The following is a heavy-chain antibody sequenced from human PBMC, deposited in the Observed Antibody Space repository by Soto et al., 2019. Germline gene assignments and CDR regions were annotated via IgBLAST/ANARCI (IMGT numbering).Heavy chain of an antibody. Sequence: QVQLQQWGAGLSKPSETLSLFCDVYGGSLNNYYWTWIRQSPGKGLEWIGEIHPSGSTDYDPSLRSRVTMSLDTSKNQFPLKLTSVTAADTAVYYCARGLDQYKLGNVWGPGTTVTVSS. V-gene: IGHV4-34*01. D-gene: IGHD7-27*01. J-gene: IGHJ6*02. CDR1: GGSLNNYY. CDR3: ARGLDQYKLGNV. CDR2: IHPSGST.